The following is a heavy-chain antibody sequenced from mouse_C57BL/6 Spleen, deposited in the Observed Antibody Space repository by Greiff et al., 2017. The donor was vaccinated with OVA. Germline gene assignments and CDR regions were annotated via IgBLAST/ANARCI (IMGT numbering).Heavy chain of an antibody. CDR2: IDPSDSYT. J-gene: IGHJ3*01. D-gene: IGHD2-4*01. CDR1: GYTFTSYW. CDR3: ARERDYDGPAFAY. V-gene: IGHV1-59*01. Sequence: VQLQQPGAELVRPGTSVKLSCKASGYTFTSYWMHWVKQRPGQGLEWIGVIDPSDSYTNYNQKFKGKATLTVDTSSSTAYMQLSSLTSEDSAVYYCARERDYDGPAFAYWGQGTLVTVSA.